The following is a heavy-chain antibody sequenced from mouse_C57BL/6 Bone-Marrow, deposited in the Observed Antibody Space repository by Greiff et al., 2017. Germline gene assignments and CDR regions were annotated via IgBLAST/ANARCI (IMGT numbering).Heavy chain of an antibody. CDR2: LSSGGSYT. J-gene: IGHJ1*03. Sequence: EVKLMESGGDLVKPGGSLKLSCAASGFTFSSYGMSWVRQTPDKRLEWVATLSSGGSYTYYPDSVKGRFTISRDNAKNTLYLQMSSLKSEDTAMYYCARRGDGRDWYFDVWGTGTTVTVSS. CDR3: ARRGDGRDWYFDV. V-gene: IGHV5-6*02. CDR1: GFTFSSYG.